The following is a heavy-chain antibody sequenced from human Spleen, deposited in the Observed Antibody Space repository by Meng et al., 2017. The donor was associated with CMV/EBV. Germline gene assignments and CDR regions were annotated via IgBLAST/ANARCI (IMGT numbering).Heavy chain of an antibody. CDR3: ARAVDGSSGCSYYFDY. Sequence: GGTFSSYAISWVRQAPGPGLEWLGGIIPIFGTANYAQQFQGSVTITTDESTSTAYMALSSLRSEDTAVYYSARAVDGSSGCSYYFDYWGQGTLVTVSS. J-gene: IGHJ4*02. CDR1: GGTFSSYA. V-gene: IGHV1-69*05. D-gene: IGHD6-19*01. CDR2: IIPIFGTA.